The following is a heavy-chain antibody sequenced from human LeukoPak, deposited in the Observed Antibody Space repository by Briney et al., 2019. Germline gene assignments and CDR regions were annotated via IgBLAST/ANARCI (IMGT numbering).Heavy chain of an antibody. J-gene: IGHJ3*02. Sequence: ASVEVSCKASGYTFTSYGISWVRQAPGQGLEWMGWISAYNGNTNYAQKLQGRVTMTTDTSTSTAYMELRSLRSDDTAVYYCARVMVGRFLEWLFLDAFDIWGQGTMVTVSS. V-gene: IGHV1-18*01. CDR3: ARVMVGRFLEWLFLDAFDI. D-gene: IGHD3-3*01. CDR1: GYTFTSYG. CDR2: ISAYNGNT.